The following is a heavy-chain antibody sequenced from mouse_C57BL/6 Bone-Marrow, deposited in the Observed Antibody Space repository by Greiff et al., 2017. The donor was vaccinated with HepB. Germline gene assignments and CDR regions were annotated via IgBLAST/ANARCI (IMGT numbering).Heavy chain of an antibody. J-gene: IGHJ2*01. CDR1: GYTFTSYG. CDR3: ARPDGFLYYFDY. CDR2: IYPGSGNT. Sequence: QVQLKQSGAELARPGASVKLSCKASGYTFTSYGISWVKQRTGQGLEWFGEIYPGSGNTYYNEKFKGKATLTADKSSSTAYMELRSLTSEDSAVYFGARPDGFLYYFDYWGQGTTPTVSS. D-gene: IGHD2-3*01. V-gene: IGHV1-81*01.